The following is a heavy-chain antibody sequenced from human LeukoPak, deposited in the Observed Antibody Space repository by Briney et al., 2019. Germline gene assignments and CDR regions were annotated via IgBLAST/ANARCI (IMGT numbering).Heavy chain of an antibody. V-gene: IGHV3-30-3*01. Sequence: GGSLRLSCAASGFTFSSFALHWVRQAPGKGLEWVAVISYDGSNQYYSDSVKGRFTISRDNSKNTLYLQMNSLRAEDTAVYYCARDLEQVAFDHWGQGTLVTVSS. CDR3: ARDLEQVAFDH. J-gene: IGHJ4*02. CDR1: GFTFSSFA. CDR2: ISYDGSNQ. D-gene: IGHD6-6*01.